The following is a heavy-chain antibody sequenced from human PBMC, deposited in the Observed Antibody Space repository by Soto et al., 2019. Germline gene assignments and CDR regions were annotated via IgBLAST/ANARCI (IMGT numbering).Heavy chain of an antibody. CDR2: ISTYNGDT. J-gene: IGHJ6*02. V-gene: IGHV1-18*01. CDR1: GYTFTTSG. D-gene: IGHD1-26*01. Sequence: QVQLVQSGPEVRKPGASVKVSCEASGYTFTTSGISWVRQVPGQGLEWMGWISTYNGDTNSAQNFQGRVLMTADTSTGTTYRELMSLKSDDTAVYYCARQGSLPYYYYGLDVCGQGTTVTVSS. CDR3: ARQGSLPYYYYGLDV.